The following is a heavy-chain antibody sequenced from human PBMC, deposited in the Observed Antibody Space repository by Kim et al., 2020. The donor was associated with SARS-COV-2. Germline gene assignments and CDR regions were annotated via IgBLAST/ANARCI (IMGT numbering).Heavy chain of an antibody. D-gene: IGHD6-13*01. CDR2: NNHSGNT. J-gene: IGHJ4*02. CDR1: GGSFSGYY. Sequence: SETLSLTCAVYGGSFSGYYWSWIRQPQGTGLEWIGENNHSGNTNYNPSLNSRVTIAVDTSKNQFSLKLSSVRAADTAVYYCGRGAAGIAAAGKACFDYWGQATLVTVSS. V-gene: IGHV4-34*01. CDR3: GRGAAGIAAAGKACFDY.